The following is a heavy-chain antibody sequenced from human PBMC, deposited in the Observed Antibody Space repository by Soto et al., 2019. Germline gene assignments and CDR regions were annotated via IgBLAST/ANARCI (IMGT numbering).Heavy chain of an antibody. Sequence: EVQLLESGGGLVQPGGSLRLSCAASGFTFSSYAMSWVRQAPGKGLEWVSAISGSGGSTYYADSAKGRFTISRDNSKNTLYLQMNSLRAEDTAVYYCAKDVGLWLRSPDFDYWGQGTLVTVSS. V-gene: IGHV3-23*01. J-gene: IGHJ4*02. CDR3: AKDVGLWLRSPDFDY. D-gene: IGHD5-12*01. CDR1: GFTFSSYA. CDR2: ISGSGGST.